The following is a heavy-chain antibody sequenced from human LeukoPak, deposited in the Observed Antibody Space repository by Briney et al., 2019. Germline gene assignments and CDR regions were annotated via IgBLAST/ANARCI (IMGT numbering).Heavy chain of an antibody. CDR1: GGSISSDY. J-gene: IGHJ4*02. CDR3: AQIRPSTYYDSSGSFDY. CDR2: IYYTGST. D-gene: IGHD3-22*01. Sequence: SETLSLTCTVSGGSISSDYWSWIRRPPGKGLEWIGYIYYTGSTHYNPSLKSRVTISLDTSKNQFSLKLSSVTAADTAVYYCAQIRPSTYYDSSGSFDYWGQGTLVTVSS. V-gene: IGHV4-59*08.